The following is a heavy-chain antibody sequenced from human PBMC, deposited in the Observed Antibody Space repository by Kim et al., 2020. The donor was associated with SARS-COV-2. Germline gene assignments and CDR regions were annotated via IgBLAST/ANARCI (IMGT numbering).Heavy chain of an antibody. Sequence: SETLSLTCTVSGGSISSYYWSWIRQPAGKGLEWIGRIYTSGSTNYNPSLKSRVTMSVDTSKNQFSLKLSSVTAADTAVYYCARGNRYNWNDGRVLDNWFDPWGQGTLVTVSS. CDR3: ARGNRYNWNDGRVLDNWFDP. D-gene: IGHD1-1*01. J-gene: IGHJ5*02. CDR2: IYTSGST. V-gene: IGHV4-4*07. CDR1: GGSISSYY.